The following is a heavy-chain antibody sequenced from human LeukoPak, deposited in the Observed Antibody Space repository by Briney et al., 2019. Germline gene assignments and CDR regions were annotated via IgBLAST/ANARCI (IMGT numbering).Heavy chain of an antibody. J-gene: IGHJ4*02. V-gene: IGHV4-59*01. CDR3: ARIAVSGYSSSWYDY. Sequence: SETLSLTCTVSGGSISSYYWSWIRQPPGRGLEWIGYIYYNGGTNYNPSLKSRVTISVDTSKNQFSLRLSSVTAADTAVYFCARIAVSGYSSSWYDYWGQGTPVTVPS. CDR1: GGSISSYY. CDR2: IYYNGGT. D-gene: IGHD6-13*01.